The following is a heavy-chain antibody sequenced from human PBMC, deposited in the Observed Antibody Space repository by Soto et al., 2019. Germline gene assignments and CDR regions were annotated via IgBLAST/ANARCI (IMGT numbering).Heavy chain of an antibody. CDR3: TRKSESDY. V-gene: IGHV3-48*04. CDR1: GFTFSAYS. CDR2: ISGSSNTI. J-gene: IGHJ4*02. Sequence: EVQLVESGGDLVQPGGSLRLSCTGSGFTFSAYSMNWVRQAPRKGLEWLSYISGSSNTIHYADSVRGRFTISRDNAKNSLYLQMNSLRAEDTAVYYCTRKSESDYWGQGTLVTVSS.